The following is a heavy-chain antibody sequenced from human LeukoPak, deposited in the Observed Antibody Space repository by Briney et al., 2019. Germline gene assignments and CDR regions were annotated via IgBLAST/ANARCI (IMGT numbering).Heavy chain of an antibody. Sequence: ASVKVSCKASGYTFTNSYIHWVRQAPGQVLEGMGLINPDGGNTNYAQNFQGRVTLTRDTSTSTVYMELSSLRSEDTAIYYCARIRDGYNDAYDLWGQGTVVTAPS. D-gene: IGHD5-24*01. CDR1: GYTFTNSY. CDR3: ARIRDGYNDAYDL. J-gene: IGHJ3*01. CDR2: INPDGGNT. V-gene: IGHV1-46*01.